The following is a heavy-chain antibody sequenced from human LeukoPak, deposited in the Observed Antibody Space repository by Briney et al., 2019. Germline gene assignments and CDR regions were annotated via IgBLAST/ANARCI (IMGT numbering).Heavy chain of an antibody. CDR2: ISGSGGST. J-gene: IGHJ4*02. D-gene: IGHD6-19*01. CDR3: AKDPREQWLASAAT. V-gene: IGHV3-23*01. Sequence: GGSLRLSCAASGFTFSSYAMSWVRQAPGKGLEWVSAISGSGGSTYYADSVKGRFTISRDNSKNTLYLQMNSLRAEDTAVYYCAKDPREQWLASAATWGQGTLVTVSS. CDR1: GFTFSSYA.